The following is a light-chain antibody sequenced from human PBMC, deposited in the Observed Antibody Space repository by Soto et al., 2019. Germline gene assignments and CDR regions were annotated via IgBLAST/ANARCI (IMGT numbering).Light chain of an antibody. J-gene: IGKJ4*01. Sequence: EIVLTQSPATLSLSPGERATLSCRASQSVSSSYLAWYQQKPGQAPRLLIYGASSRATGIPDRFSGSGSGTDFTLTISRLEPEDFAVYYCQQYGSLPVTFGGGTKVEIK. CDR3: QQYGSLPVT. V-gene: IGKV3-20*01. CDR1: QSVSSSY. CDR2: GAS.